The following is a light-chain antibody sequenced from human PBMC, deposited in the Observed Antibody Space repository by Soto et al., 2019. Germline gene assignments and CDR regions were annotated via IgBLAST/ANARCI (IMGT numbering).Light chain of an antibody. J-gene: IGLJ2*01. V-gene: IGLV2-8*01. CDR3: SSYAGSDNFEV. CDR2: EVT. Sequence: QSALTQSPSASGSPGQSVTISCTGTRRDVGDYNYVSWYQQHPGKAPKLQIYEVTKRPSGVPDRFSGSKSANTASLTVSGLQAEDEADYYCSSYAGSDNFEVFGGGTKLTVL. CDR1: RRDVGDYNY.